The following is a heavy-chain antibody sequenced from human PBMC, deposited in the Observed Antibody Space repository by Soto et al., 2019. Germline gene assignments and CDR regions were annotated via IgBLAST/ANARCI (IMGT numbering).Heavy chain of an antibody. CDR3: ARDLGYYDSSGYFDY. J-gene: IGHJ4*02. CDR2: ISSSGSAI. CDR1: GFTFSDYY. V-gene: IGHV3-11*01. Sequence: PGGSLRLSCAASGFTFSDYYMSWIRQAPGKGLEWVSYISSSGSAIYYADSVQGRFTTARDNAKNSLYLQMNSLRAEDTAVYYCARDLGYYDSSGYFDYWGQGTLVTVSS. D-gene: IGHD3-22*01.